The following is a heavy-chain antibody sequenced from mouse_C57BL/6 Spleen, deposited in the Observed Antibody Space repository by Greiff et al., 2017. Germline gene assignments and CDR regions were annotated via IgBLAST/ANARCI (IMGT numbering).Heavy chain of an antibody. Sequence: EVQLQQSGAELVRPGASVKLSCTASGFNIKDDYMHWVKQRPEQGLAWIGWLDPENGDTESASQFQGKAPITAYTATNTAYLQLSSLTSEDTAVYYCTTSYANYGAMDDWGQGTSVTVSS. J-gene: IGHJ4*01. CDR3: TTSYANYGAMDD. CDR2: LDPENGDT. D-gene: IGHD2-1*01. CDR1: GFNIKDDY. V-gene: IGHV14-4*01.